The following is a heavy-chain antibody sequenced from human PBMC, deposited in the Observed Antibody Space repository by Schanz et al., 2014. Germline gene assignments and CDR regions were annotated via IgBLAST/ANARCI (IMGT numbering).Heavy chain of an antibody. D-gene: IGHD3-10*01. V-gene: IGHV4-31*03. CDR1: GGSIKRGDTY. Sequence: QVQLQESGPRLVKPSQTLSLTCTVAGGSIKRGDTYWNWIRQQPGKGLEWIGYIYSGSSYFNPSLKTRVTISMAPSKNQFSLKLSSVTAADTAVYYCASNPYSSGSDNLLFHCWGQGTLVTVSS. CDR3: ASNPYSSGSDNLLFHC. J-gene: IGHJ4*02. CDR2: IYSGSS.